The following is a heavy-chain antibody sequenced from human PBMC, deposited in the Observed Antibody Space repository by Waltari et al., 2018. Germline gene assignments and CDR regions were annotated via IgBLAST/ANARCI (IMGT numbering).Heavy chain of an antibody. CDR3: AKDRSSDFYYGMDV. CDR1: GFILSQYD. Sequence: QEHLLQSGGGVVQPGGSLRLSCEASGFILSQYDMNWVRQAPGKGLVWVAFMGYDGSTIYYADSVKGRFTISRDNSKNTLHLQMNSLRAEDTALYYCAKDRSSDFYYGMDVWGQGTTVTVSS. V-gene: IGHV3-30*02. J-gene: IGHJ6*02. D-gene: IGHD3-10*01. CDR2: MGYDGSTI.